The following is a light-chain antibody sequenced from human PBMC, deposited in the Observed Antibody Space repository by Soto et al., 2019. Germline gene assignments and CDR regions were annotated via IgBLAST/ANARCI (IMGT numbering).Light chain of an antibody. J-gene: IGKJ2*01. CDR1: HSISTW. CDR3: QPSTIYAYT. V-gene: IGKV1-5*01. Sequence: DIQMHHSPYTVSSSVGDGVTITCRSSHSISTWLAWYQQKPGKAPNLLIYDASTLESGGPSGFSGSGSGTEFNLTIRSLQADDSATCYSQPSTIYAYTFGQ. CDR2: DAS.